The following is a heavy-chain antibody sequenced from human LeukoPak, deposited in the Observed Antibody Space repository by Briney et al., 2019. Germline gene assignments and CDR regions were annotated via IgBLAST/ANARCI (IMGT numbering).Heavy chain of an antibody. CDR1: GGTFISYA. V-gene: IGHV1-69*13. CDR2: IIPIFGTA. CDR3: AREYYDSSGYPNWFDP. D-gene: IGHD3-22*01. J-gene: IGHJ5*02. Sequence: SVKVSCKASGGTFISYAISWVRQAPGQGLEWMGGIIPIFGTANYAQKFQGRVTITADESTSTAYMELSSLRSEDTAVYYCAREYYDSSGYPNWFDPWGQGTLVTVSS.